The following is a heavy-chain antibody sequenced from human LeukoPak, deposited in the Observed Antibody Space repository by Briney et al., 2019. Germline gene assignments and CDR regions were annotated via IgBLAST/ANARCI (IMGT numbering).Heavy chain of an antibody. CDR3: ARQTAARYWFDP. CDR1: GGSISSYY. D-gene: IGHD6-6*01. V-gene: IGHV4-59*08. J-gene: IGHJ5*02. CDR2: IYYSGST. Sequence: SQTLSLTCTVSGGSISSYYWSWIRQPPGKGLEWIGYIYYSGSTNYNPSLKSRVTISVDTSKNQFSLKLSSVTAADTAVYYCARQTAARYWFDPWGQGTLVTVSS.